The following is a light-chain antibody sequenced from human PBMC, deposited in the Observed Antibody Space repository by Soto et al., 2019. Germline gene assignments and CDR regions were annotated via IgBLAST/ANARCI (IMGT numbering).Light chain of an antibody. CDR3: QQSNGLPT. J-gene: IGKJ4*01. Sequence: DIQMTQSPSSLSASVGDRVTITCQASQDITNYLNWYQQKPGKAPKLLICDASNLETGVPSRFSGSGSGTYFTCTISSLQPEDIATYYCQQSNGLPTFGGGTKVEIK. V-gene: IGKV1-33*01. CDR2: DAS. CDR1: QDITNY.